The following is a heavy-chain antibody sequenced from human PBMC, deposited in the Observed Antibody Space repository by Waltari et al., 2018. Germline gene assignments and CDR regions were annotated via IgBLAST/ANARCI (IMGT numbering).Heavy chain of an antibody. CDR3: ARVMIPSY. CDR2: ISSSSSTI. J-gene: IGHJ4*02. Sequence: VQLVQSGAEVKKPGSSVKVSCKASGFTFSSNSMNWVRQAPGKGLEWVSYISSSSSTIYYADSVKGRFTISRDNAKNSLYLQMNSLRAEDTAVYYCARVMIPSYWGQGTLVTVSS. D-gene: IGHD3-16*01. V-gene: IGHV3-48*04. CDR1: GFTFSSNS.